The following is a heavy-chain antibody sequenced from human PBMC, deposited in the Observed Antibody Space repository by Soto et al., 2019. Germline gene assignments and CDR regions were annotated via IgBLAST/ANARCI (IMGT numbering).Heavy chain of an antibody. V-gene: IGHV4-61*01. Sequence: NPSETLSLTCTVSGDSVTSDSYYWSWIRQPPGKGLEWIGYIYHDGSTSYNPSLQSRVTMSINTSKNQFSLKLSSVTAADTAIYYCAREGGVLRLSNWLDPWGQGTLVTVSS. CDR2: IYHDGST. D-gene: IGHD3-3*01. CDR3: AREGGVLRLSNWLDP. CDR1: GDSVTSDSYY. J-gene: IGHJ5*02.